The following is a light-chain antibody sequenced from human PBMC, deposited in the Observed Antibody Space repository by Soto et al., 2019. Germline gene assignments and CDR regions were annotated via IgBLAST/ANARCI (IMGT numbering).Light chain of an antibody. J-gene: IGKJ5*01. V-gene: IGKV3D-11*02. CDR1: KSINTY. CDR3: QQRRSWQVT. Sequence: ENVLTQSPATLSLSPGEGATLXXRASKSINTYLAWYQQKPGQAPRXVIYDASKRATGIPARFSGSGSGTNFTLTISSLEPEDFAVYYCQQRRSWQVTFGQGTRLEIK. CDR2: DAS.